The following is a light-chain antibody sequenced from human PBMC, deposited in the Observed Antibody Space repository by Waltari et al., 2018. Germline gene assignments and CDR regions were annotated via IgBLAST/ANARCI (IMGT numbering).Light chain of an antibody. V-gene: IGKV1-9*01. J-gene: IGKJ4*01. CDR3: QQLNSFPLT. Sequence: QLTQSPSSLSASVGARVTLTCLASQGISSYLAWYQQKPWKAPKVLIYAASTLQSGVPSRFSGSGSGTDFTLTISSLQPEDFATYYCQQLNSFPLTFGGGTKVEIK. CDR1: QGISSY. CDR2: AAS.